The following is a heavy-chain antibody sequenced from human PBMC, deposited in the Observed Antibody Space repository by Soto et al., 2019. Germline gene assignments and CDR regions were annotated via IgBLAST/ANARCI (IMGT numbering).Heavy chain of an antibody. J-gene: IGHJ4*02. CDR1: GGSFSGYY. CDR2: INHSGST. CDR3: ARGVCSSTSCYEIWYPYYFDY. V-gene: IGHV4-34*01. D-gene: IGHD2-2*01. Sequence: PSETLSLTCAVYGGSFSGYYWSWIRQPPGKGLEWIGEINHSGSTNYNPSLKSRVTISVDTSKNQFSLKLSSVTAADTAVYYCARGVCSSTSCYEIWYPYYFDYWGQGTLVTVSS.